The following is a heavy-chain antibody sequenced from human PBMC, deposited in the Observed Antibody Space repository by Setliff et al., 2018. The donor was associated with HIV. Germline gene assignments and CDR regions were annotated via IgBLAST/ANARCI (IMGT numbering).Heavy chain of an antibody. CDR1: GGSIKSSSYY. V-gene: IGHV4-39*07. J-gene: IGHJ1*01. D-gene: IGHD6-13*01. Sequence: SETLSLTCTVSGGSIKSSSYYWGWIRQPPGKGLEWIGSIYYSGNTYYNPSLKSRVTISVDTSRNQFSLRLSSVTAADTAVYYCARVPTSSWYVTTQRTKEYFQQWGQGTLVTVSS. CDR2: IYYSGNT. CDR3: ARVPTSSWYVTTQRTKEYFQQ.